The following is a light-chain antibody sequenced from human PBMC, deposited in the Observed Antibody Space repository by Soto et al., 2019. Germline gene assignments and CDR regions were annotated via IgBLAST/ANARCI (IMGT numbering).Light chain of an antibody. CDR3: SSYTRSSTYYV. J-gene: IGLJ1*01. Sequence: QSALTQPASVSGSPGLSITISCTGTSSDVGGYNYVSWYQQHPGKAPKLMIYDVSNRPSGVSNRFSGSKSGNTASLTISGLQAEDEADYYCSSYTRSSTYYVFGTGTKVTV. CDR1: SSDVGGYNY. V-gene: IGLV2-14*01. CDR2: DVS.